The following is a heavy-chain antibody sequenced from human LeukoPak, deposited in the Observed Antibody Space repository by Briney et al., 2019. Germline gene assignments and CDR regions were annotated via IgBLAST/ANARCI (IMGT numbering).Heavy chain of an antibody. J-gene: IGHJ4*02. V-gene: IGHV3-48*03. CDR3: ARDYGGSSPFDY. Sequence: GGSLRLSCAASGFTFSSYEMHWVRQAPGKGLEWVSYISSSGSTIYYADSVEGRFAISRDNAKNSLFLQMNSLRAEDTAVYYCARDYGGSSPFDYWGQGTLVTVSS. D-gene: IGHD4-23*01. CDR1: GFTFSSYE. CDR2: ISSSGSTI.